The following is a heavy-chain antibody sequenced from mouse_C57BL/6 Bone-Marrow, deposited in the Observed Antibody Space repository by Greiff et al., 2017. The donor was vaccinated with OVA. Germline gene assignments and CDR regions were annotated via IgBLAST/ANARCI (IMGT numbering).Heavy chain of an antibody. V-gene: IGHV7-3*01. J-gene: IGHJ4*01. CDR2: IRNTANGYTT. Sequence: EVQGVESGGGLVQPGGSLSLSCAASGFTFTDYYMSWVRQPPGKALEWVGFIRNTANGYTTEYSASVKGRFTISRDNSQRILYLQMNALRAEDSATYYCARFYNDYFYYYAMDYWGQGTAVTVSS. CDR3: ARFYNDYFYYYAMDY. D-gene: IGHD2-4*01. CDR1: GFTFTDYY.